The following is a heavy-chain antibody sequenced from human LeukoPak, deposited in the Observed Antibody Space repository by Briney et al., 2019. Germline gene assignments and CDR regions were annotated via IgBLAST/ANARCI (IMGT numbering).Heavy chain of an antibody. D-gene: IGHD2-21*02. Sequence: GGSLRLSWAASGFTFSSYSMNWVRQAPGKGLEWVSSISSSSSYIYYADSVKGRFTISRDNAKNSLYLQMNSLRAEDTAVYYCARDLSHIVVVTAIFDYWGQGTLVTVSS. CDR2: ISSSSSYI. CDR1: GFTFSSYS. J-gene: IGHJ4*02. CDR3: ARDLSHIVVVTAIFDY. V-gene: IGHV3-21*01.